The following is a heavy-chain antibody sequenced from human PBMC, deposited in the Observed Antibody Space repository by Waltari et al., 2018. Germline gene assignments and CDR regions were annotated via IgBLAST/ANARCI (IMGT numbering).Heavy chain of an antibody. J-gene: IGHJ4*02. V-gene: IGHV4-34*01. CDR2: INHSGST. CDR3: ARGGQWKFDY. Sequence: QVQLQQWGAGLLKPSETLPPTCVVHGGSFSGSYGSWVRQSPGKGLEWIGEINHSGSTNYNPSLKSRVTISVDMSKNQFSLKVSSVTAADTAVYYCARGGQWKFDYWGQGTLVTVSS. CDR1: GGSFSGSY. D-gene: IGHD6-19*01.